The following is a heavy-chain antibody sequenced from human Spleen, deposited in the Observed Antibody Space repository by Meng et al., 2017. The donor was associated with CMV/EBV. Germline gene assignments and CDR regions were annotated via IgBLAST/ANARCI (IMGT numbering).Heavy chain of an antibody. CDR1: GGSFSGYY. Sequence: GSLRLSCAVYGGSFSGYYWSWIRQPPGKGLEWIGEINHSGSTNYNPSLKSRVTISVDTSKNQFSLKLSSVTAEDTAVYYCARGSGSLYYYYGMDVWGQGTTVTVSS. CDR2: INHSGST. D-gene: IGHD3-10*01. J-gene: IGHJ6*02. CDR3: ARGSGSLYYYYGMDV. V-gene: IGHV4-34*01.